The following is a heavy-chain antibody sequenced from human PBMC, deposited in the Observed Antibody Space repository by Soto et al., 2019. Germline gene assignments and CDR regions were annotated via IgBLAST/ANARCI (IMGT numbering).Heavy chain of an antibody. CDR1: GGSISSGGYY. CDR2: IYYSGST. D-gene: IGHD6-13*01. V-gene: IGHV4-31*03. CDR3: ARTTYSSSWYAAFDI. Sequence: QVQLQESGPGLVKPSQTLSLTCTVSGGSISSGGYYWSWIRQHPGKGLEWIGYIYYSGSTYYNPSLESRVTISVDTSKNQFSLKLSSVTAADTAVYYCARTTYSSSWYAAFDIWGQGTMVTVSS. J-gene: IGHJ3*02.